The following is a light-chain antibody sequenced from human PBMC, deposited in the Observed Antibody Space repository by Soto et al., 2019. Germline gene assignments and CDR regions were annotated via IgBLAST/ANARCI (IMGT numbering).Light chain of an antibody. CDR1: RSLLVSNGYHF. CDR3: KQALQNPLT. Sequence: DIVLTQSPLSLAVTPGEPASISCRSSRSLLVSNGYHFLDWYLQRPGQSPQLLIYVASSRASGVPDRFSGSGSGTDFTLKISRVEAEDVGVYYCKQALQNPLTFGGGTKVEIK. J-gene: IGKJ4*01. V-gene: IGKV2-28*01. CDR2: VAS.